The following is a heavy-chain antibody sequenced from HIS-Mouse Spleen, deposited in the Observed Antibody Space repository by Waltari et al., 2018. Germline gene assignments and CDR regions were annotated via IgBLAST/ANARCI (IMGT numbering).Heavy chain of an antibody. J-gene: IGHJ4*02. CDR2: MNPTRGNT. CDR1: GYTFTSYD. V-gene: IGHV1-8*01. D-gene: IGHD4-4*01. CDR3: ARGHDYSNYFDY. Sequence: QVQLVQSGAEVKKPGSSVKVSCKASGYTFTSYDINWVRQATGQGLEWMGWMNPTRGNTGDAQKFKGRVTMTRNTSISTAYMELSSLRSEDTAVYYCARGHDYSNYFDYWGQGTLVTVSS.